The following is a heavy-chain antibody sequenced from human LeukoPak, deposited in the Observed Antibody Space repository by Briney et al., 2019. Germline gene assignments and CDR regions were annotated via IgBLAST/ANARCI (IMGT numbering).Heavy chain of an antibody. CDR3: ARGPSYDFWSGYYTGIGY. D-gene: IGHD3-3*01. J-gene: IGHJ4*02. Sequence: SETLSLTCAVYGGSFSGYYWSWIRQPPGKGLEWIGEINHSGSTNCNPSLKSRVTISVDTSKNQFSLKLSSVTAADTAVYYCARGPSYDFWSGYYTGIGYWGQGTLVTVSS. CDR1: GGSFSGYY. V-gene: IGHV4-34*01. CDR2: INHSGST.